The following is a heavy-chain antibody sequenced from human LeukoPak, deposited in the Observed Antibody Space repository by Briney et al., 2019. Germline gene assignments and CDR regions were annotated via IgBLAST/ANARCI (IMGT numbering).Heavy chain of an antibody. D-gene: IGHD3-22*01. V-gene: IGHV3-30*04. J-gene: IGHJ4*02. CDR3: ARDMIVVVRRHNFDY. CDR1: GFTFSSYA. Sequence: GGSLRLSCAASGFTFSSYAMHWVRQAPGKGLEWVAVISYDGSNKYYADSVKGRFTISRDNSKNTLYLQMNSLRAEDTAVYYCARDMIVVVRRHNFDYWGQGTLVTVSS. CDR2: ISYDGSNK.